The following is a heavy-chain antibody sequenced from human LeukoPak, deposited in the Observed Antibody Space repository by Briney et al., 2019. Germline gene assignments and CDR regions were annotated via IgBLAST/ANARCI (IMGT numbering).Heavy chain of an antibody. D-gene: IGHD6-19*01. J-gene: IGHJ3*02. Sequence: GGPLRLSCAASGFTFNNYWMHWVRQAPGKGLVWVSRINTDETSTSYADSVRGRFTISRDNAKNTLYLQMNSLRAEDTAVYYCARDRSSGWYIDGFDIWGQGTMVTVSS. V-gene: IGHV3-74*01. CDR2: INTDETST. CDR1: GFTFNNYW. CDR3: ARDRSSGWYIDGFDI.